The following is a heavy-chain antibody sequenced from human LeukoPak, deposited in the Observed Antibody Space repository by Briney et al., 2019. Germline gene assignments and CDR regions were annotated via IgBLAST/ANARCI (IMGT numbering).Heavy chain of an antibody. CDR2: IYYSGST. J-gene: IGHJ6*02. D-gene: IGHD3-22*01. CDR3: ARAHYDSSGYYYQTEGMDV. V-gene: IGHV4-61*01. Sequence: SETLSLTCTVSGGSVSSGSYYWSWIRQPPGKGLEWIGYIYYSGSTNYNPSLKSRVTISVDTSKNQFSLKLSSVTAADTAVYYCARAHYDSSGYYYQTEGMDVWGQGTTVTVSS. CDR1: GGSVSSGSYY.